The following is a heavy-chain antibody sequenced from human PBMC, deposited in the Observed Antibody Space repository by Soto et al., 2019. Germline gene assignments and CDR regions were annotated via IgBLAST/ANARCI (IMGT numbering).Heavy chain of an antibody. CDR3: ARMYSSGSGWFHP. CDR1: GYSITAGGYY. D-gene: IGHD6-19*01. Sequence: SETLSLTCFVSGYSITAGGYYWSWIRHHPGKGLEWIGSFYSSGSIIYNPFLRSRVSISGDTSSNQFSMSLTSVTAADTARYYCARMYSSGSGWFHPWGQGTLVTVSS. CDR2: FYSSGSI. V-gene: IGHV4-31*03. J-gene: IGHJ5*02.